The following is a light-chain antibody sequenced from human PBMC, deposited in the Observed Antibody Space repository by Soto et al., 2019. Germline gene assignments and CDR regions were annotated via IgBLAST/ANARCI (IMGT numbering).Light chain of an antibody. CDR3: QQDVTSSPRT. Sequence: VLNQSPRTVSLYPKERDTLSCRASHTISSSYLAWYQQKPGQAPRLLMYGISRRATGIPDRFSGSGSGTDFTLTIPRLEPEDFAVYYSQQDVTSSPRTFGQGTKVDIK. CDR1: HTISSSY. J-gene: IGKJ1*01. V-gene: IGKV3-20*01. CDR2: GIS.